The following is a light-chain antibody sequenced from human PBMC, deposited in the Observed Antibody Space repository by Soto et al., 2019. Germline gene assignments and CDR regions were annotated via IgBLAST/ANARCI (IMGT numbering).Light chain of an antibody. CDR3: QQYYITPLT. CDR1: QSVLFSSNNKNY. Sequence: DIVMNQSPDSLAVSLGERATINCKSSQSVLFSSNNKNYLAWYQQKPGQPPKLLIYWASTRESGVPDRFSGSGSGTDFTLTISSLQAGDAAVYFCQQYYITPLTFGGGTRLEI. V-gene: IGKV4-1*01. J-gene: IGKJ4*01. CDR2: WAS.